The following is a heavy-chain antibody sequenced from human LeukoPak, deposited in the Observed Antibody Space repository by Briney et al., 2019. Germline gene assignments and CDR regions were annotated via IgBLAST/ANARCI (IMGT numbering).Heavy chain of an antibody. CDR3: ARGGGYASPIGY. V-gene: IGHV4-59*07. D-gene: IGHD5-12*01. CDR1: GRSISTYY. CDR2: IYHSGST. J-gene: IGHJ4*02. Sequence: SDTLSLTCTLSGRSISTYYWSWIRQPPGKALEGIGYIYHSGSTNYNPSLKSRVTISVDTSKNHFSLKRSSVTAADTAVYYCARGGGYASPIGYWGQGALVTVSS.